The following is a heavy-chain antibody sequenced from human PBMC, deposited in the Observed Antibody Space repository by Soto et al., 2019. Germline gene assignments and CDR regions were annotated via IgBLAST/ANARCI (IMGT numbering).Heavy chain of an antibody. Sequence: ASVKVSCKASGYTFTNFGVTWVRRAPGQGLEWMGWINAGNGNTKYSQKFQGRVTITRDTSASTAYMELSSLRSEDTAVYYCASQGYCSGGSCYNYYYYGMDVWGQGTTVTVSS. CDR1: GYTFTNFG. D-gene: IGHD2-15*01. J-gene: IGHJ6*02. V-gene: IGHV1-3*01. CDR3: ASQGYCSGGSCYNYYYYGMDV. CDR2: INAGNGNT.